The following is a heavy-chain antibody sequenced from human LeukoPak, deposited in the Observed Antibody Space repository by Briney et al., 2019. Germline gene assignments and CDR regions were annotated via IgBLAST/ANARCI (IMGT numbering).Heavy chain of an antibody. J-gene: IGHJ6*03. CDR2: INPNSGGT. D-gene: IGHD6-13*01. CDR3: ARQQLGYYYMGV. CDR1: GYTFTGYY. V-gene: IGHV1-2*02. Sequence: ASVKVSCKASGYTFTGYYMHWARQAPGQGLEWMGWINPNSGGTNYAQKFQGRVTMTRDTSISTAYMELSRLRSDDTAVYYCARQQLGYYYMGVWGKGTTVTVSS.